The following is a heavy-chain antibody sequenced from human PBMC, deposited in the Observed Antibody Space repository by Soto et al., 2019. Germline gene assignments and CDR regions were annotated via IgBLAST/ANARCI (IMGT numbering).Heavy chain of an antibody. D-gene: IGHD3-10*01. Sequence: GESLKISCKGSGYGFTSYWIGWVRQMPGKGLEWMGIIYPGDSDTRYSPSFQGQVTISADKSISTAYLQWSSLKASDTAMYYCARSLARYYGSGIFYYYGMDVWGQGTTVTVSS. V-gene: IGHV5-51*01. CDR2: IYPGDSDT. J-gene: IGHJ6*02. CDR3: ARSLARYYGSGIFYYYGMDV. CDR1: GYGFTSYW.